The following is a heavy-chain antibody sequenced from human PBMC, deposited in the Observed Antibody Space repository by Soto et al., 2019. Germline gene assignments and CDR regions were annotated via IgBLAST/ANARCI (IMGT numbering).Heavy chain of an antibody. V-gene: IGHV3-21*01. D-gene: IGHD6-19*01. J-gene: IGHJ6*03. Sequence: GGSLRLSCAASGFTFSSYSMNWVRQAPGKGLEWVSSISSSSSYIYYADSVKGRFTISRDNAKNSLYLQMNSLRAEGTAVYYLCREAVGEFYYYYYYMDVWGKGTTVTVSS. CDR1: GFTFSSYS. CDR3: CREAVGEFYYYYYYMDV. CDR2: ISSSSSYI.